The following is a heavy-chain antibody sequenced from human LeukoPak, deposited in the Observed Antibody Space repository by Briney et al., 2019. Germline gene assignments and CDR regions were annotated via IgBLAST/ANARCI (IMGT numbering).Heavy chain of an antibody. CDR3: ARDLLLRYFDWLSSGYAFDI. J-gene: IGHJ3*02. V-gene: IGHV1-2*02. CDR1: GYTFTGYY. Sequence: GASVKVSCKASGYTFTGYYMHWVRQAPGQGLEWMGWINPNSGGTNYAQKFQGRVTMTRDTSISTAYMELSRLRSDDTAVYYCARDLLLRYFDWLSSGYAFDIWGQGTMVTVSS. CDR2: INPNSGGT. D-gene: IGHD3-9*01.